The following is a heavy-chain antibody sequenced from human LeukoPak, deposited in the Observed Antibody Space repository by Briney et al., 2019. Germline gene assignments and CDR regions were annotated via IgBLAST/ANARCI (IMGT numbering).Heavy chain of an antibody. D-gene: IGHD2-15*01. CDR1: GFTFSSYG. CDR2: ISYDGSNK. Sequence: PGRSLRLSCAASGFTFSSYGMHWVRQAPGKGLEWVAVISYDGSNKYYADSVKGRFTISRDNSKNTLYLQMNSLRAEDTAVYYCAKGWCSGCSCLFDYWDQGTLVTVSS. V-gene: IGHV3-30*18. J-gene: IGHJ4*02. CDR3: AKGWCSGCSCLFDY.